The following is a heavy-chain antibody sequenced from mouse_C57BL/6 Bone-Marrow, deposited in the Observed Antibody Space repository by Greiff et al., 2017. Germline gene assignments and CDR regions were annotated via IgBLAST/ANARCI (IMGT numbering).Heavy chain of an antibody. CDR3: ARLDYDYY. V-gene: IGHV1-26*01. Sequence: VQLQQSGPELVKPGASVKISCKASGYTFTDYYMNWVKQSHGKSLEWIGDINPNNGGTSYNQKFKGKATLTVDKSSSTAYMELRSLTSEDSAVYYCARLDYDYYWGQGTTLTVSS. D-gene: IGHD2-4*01. CDR1: GYTFTDYY. J-gene: IGHJ2*01. CDR2: INPNNGGT.